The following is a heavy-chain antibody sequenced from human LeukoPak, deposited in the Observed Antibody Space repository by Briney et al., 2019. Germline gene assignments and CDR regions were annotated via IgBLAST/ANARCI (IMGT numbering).Heavy chain of an antibody. V-gene: IGHV3-43*01. Sequence: GGSLRLSCAASGFTFDDYTMHWVRQAPGKGLEWVSLISWDGGSTYYADSVKGRFTISRDNSKNSLYLQMNSLRTEDTALYYCAKDGNGYNSYYYYYYMDVWGKGTTVTVSS. D-gene: IGHD5-24*01. J-gene: IGHJ6*03. CDR2: ISWDGGST. CDR3: AKDGNGYNSYYYYYYMDV. CDR1: GFTFDDYT.